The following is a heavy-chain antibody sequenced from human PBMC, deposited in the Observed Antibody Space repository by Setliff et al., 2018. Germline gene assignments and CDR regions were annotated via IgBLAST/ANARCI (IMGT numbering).Heavy chain of an antibody. CDR2: ISSSSSYI. J-gene: IGHJ3*02. Sequence: GGSLRLSCAASGFTFSIYSMNWVRQAPGKGLEWVSSISSSSSYIYYADSVKGRFTISRDNAKNSLYLQMNSLRAEDTAVYYCARELAGIISGSYYPDAFDIWGQGTMVTVSS. D-gene: IGHD1-26*01. CDR1: GFTFSIYS. CDR3: ARELAGIISGSYYPDAFDI. V-gene: IGHV3-21*01.